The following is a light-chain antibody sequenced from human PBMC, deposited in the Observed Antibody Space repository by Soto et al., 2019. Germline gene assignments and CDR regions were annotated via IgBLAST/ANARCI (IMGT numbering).Light chain of an antibody. CDR1: QSVSSRY. J-gene: IGKJ2*01. Sequence: EIVLTQSPGTLSLSPGERATLSCRASQSVSSRYLAWYQQKPGQAPRLLIYGASNRATSIPDRFSGSGSGTDFTLTISRLEPEDFAVYFCQQYGSSPPFTFGQGTKVEIK. CDR3: QQYGSSPPFT. CDR2: GAS. V-gene: IGKV3-20*01.